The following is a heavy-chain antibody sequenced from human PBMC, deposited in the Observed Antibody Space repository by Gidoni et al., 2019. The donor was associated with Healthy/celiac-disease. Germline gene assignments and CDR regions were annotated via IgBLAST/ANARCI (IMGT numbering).Heavy chain of an antibody. CDR1: GFSSSSYS. J-gene: IGHJ4*02. V-gene: IGHV3-21*01. D-gene: IGHD2-21*01. CDR3: AIEACGGGYCYFDY. CDR2: IGSSSSYT. Sequence: EVQLVESGGGLVKPGGSLRLSCEASGFSSSSYSMSWVRQAPGKGLEWVSSIGSSSSYTYYADSVQGRFTISRDNAKNSLYLQMNSLRAEDTAVYYCAIEACGGGYCYFDYWGQGTLVTVSS.